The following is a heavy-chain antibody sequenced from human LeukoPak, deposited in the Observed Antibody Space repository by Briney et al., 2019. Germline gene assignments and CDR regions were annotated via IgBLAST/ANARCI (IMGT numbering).Heavy chain of an antibody. CDR1: GFTFSGYS. CDR2: ISSDGSKK. D-gene: IGHD3-9*01. V-gene: IGHV3-30*18. J-gene: IGHJ4*02. Sequence: GGSLRLSCTASGFTFSGYSMNWVRQAPGKGLEWVAVISSDGSKKNYADSVKGRLTLSRDNSKNTVYLQVDSLRTEDTAVYYCAKGRQYSFDYLIDYWGQGTLVTVSS. CDR3: AKGRQYSFDYLIDY.